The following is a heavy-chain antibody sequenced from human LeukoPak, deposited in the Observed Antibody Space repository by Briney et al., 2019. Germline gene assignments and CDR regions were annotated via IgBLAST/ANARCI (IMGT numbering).Heavy chain of an antibody. J-gene: IGHJ5*02. Sequence: PSETLSLTCAVSDYSINSGYYWGWIRQPPGKGLEWIGSIYHSGSTYYNPSLKSRVTISVDTSKNLFSLKLNSVTAADTAVYYCARDKTIFGPPAWFDPWGQGTLVTVSS. D-gene: IGHD3-9*01. CDR3: ARDKTIFGPPAWFDP. CDR2: IYHSGST. CDR1: DYSINSGYY. V-gene: IGHV4-38-2*02.